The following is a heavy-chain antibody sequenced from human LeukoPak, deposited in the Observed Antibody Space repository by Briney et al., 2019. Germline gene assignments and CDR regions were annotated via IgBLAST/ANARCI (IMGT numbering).Heavy chain of an antibody. D-gene: IGHD6-13*01. CDR1: GGSFSGYY. J-gene: IGHJ4*02. CDR3: ARGPPRIAAAGVWYRY. CDR2: INHSGST. Sequence: SETLPLTCAVYGGSFSGYYWSWIRQPPGKGLEWIGEINHSGSTNYNPSLKSRVTISVDTSKNQFSLKLSSVTAADTAVYFCARGPPRIAAAGVWYRYWGQGTLVTVSS. V-gene: IGHV4-34*01.